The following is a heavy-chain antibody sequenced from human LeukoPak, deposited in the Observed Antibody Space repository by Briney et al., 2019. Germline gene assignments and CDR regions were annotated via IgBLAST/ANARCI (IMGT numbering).Heavy chain of an antibody. CDR3: ARQGYGDYSISYYFDY. CDR1: GGSISSYY. V-gene: IGHV4-59*08. J-gene: IGHJ4*02. Sequence: SETLSLTCTVSGGSISSYYWSWIRQPPGKGLEWIGYIYYSGSTNYTPSLKSRVTISVDTSKNQFSLKLSSVTAADTAVYYCARQGYGDYSISYYFDYWGQGTLVTVSS. D-gene: IGHD4-17*01. CDR2: IYYSGST.